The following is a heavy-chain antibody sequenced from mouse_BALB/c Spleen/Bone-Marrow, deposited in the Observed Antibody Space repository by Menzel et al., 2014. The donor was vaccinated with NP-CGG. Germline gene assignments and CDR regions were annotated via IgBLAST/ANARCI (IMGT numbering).Heavy chain of an antibody. D-gene: IGHD2-1*01. CDR2: ISTHYGDA. CDR3: ASGNYYYAMDY. Sequence: VQLHQSGAELVRPGVSVKISCKGSGYTFTDYAMHWVKQSHAKSLEWIGVISTHYGDASYNQKFKGKATMTVDKSSSTAYMELARLTSEDSAIYYCASGNYYYAMDYWGQGTSVTVSS. J-gene: IGHJ4*01. V-gene: IGHV1S137*01. CDR1: GYTFTDYA.